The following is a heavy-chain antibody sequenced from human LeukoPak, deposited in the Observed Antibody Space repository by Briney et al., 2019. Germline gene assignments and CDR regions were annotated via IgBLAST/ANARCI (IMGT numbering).Heavy chain of an antibody. J-gene: IGHJ3*01. Sequence: WGSLRLSCAASGFTFSTYGMHWVRQAPGQGLEGVAVIWHDGSIKYYADSVKGRFTISRDNSKNALYLQMNSLRAEDTAAYYCARAVGPFDFWGPGTIVIVSS. CDR1: GFTFSTYG. V-gene: IGHV3-33*01. CDR2: IWHDGSIK. CDR3: ARAVGPFDF.